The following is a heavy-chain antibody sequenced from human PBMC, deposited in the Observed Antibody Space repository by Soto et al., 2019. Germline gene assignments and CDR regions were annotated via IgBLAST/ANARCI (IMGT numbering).Heavy chain of an antibody. D-gene: IGHD1-1*01. CDR1: GYSFHNSG. CDR3: SKNGTTWFAS. CDR2: ISVLNGYA. Sequence: QVQLVQSGPELKKSGASVKVSCKTSGYSFHNSGISWVRQAPGQGLEWMGWISVLNGYAHYGQKFQGRVIMTADTFTSTAYMELRGLRYDDTAMYYCSKNGTTWFASWGQGTPVTVSS. J-gene: IGHJ5*01. V-gene: IGHV1-18*01.